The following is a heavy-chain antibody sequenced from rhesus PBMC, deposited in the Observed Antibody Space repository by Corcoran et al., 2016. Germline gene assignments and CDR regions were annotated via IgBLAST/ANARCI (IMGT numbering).Heavy chain of an antibody. Sequence: QVQLQESGPGLVKPSETLSLTCAVSGGSVSSSNWWSWIRQPPGKGLEWIGYISGSSGSTYYNPSLKSRVTISTDTSKKQFSRKLSSVTAADTAVYYCARSGYSSSIDYWGQGVLVTVSS. CDR2: ISGSSGST. D-gene: IGHD5-24*01. CDR3: ARSGYSSSIDY. CDR1: GGSVSSSNW. V-gene: IGHV4-65*01. J-gene: IGHJ4*01.